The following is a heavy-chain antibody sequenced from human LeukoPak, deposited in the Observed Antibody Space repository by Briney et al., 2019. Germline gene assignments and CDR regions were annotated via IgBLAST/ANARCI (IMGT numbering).Heavy chain of an antibody. J-gene: IGHJ4*02. CDR1: GFTVSSNY. CDR2: IYSGGST. D-gene: IGHD2-2*01. CDR3: AKVHVVVPAAYYDY. Sequence: GGSLRLSCAASGFTVSSNYMSWIRQAPGKGLEWVSVIYSGGSTYYADSVKGRFTISRDNSKNTLYLQMNSLRAEDTAVYYCAKVHVVVPAAYYDYWGQGTLVTVSS. V-gene: IGHV3-66*01.